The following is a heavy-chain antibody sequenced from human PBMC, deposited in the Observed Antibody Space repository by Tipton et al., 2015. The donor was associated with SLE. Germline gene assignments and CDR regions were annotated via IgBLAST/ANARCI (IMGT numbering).Heavy chain of an antibody. CDR3: AREGDYYGSGSYYDAFDI. V-gene: IGHV3-53*01. J-gene: IGHJ3*02. CDR1: GFSVSNNY. D-gene: IGHD3-10*01. CDR2: IYPDDST. Sequence: SLRLSCAASGFSVSNNYMNWVRQTPGKGLEWVSVIYPDDSTYYADSVKGRFTISRDNAKNTLYLQMNSLRAEDTAVYYCAREGDYYGSGSYYDAFDIWGQGTMVTVSS.